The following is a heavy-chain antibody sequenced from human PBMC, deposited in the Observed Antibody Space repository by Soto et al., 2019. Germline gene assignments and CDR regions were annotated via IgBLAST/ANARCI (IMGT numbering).Heavy chain of an antibody. V-gene: IGHV4-59*08. J-gene: IGHJ4*02. CDR3: ARLGYGSGSYSTAIAY. Sequence: SETLSLSCTVSGGSISSYYWSWIRQPPGKGLEWIGYIYYSGSTNYNPSLKSRVTISVDTSKNQFSLKLSSVTAADTAVYYCARLGYGSGSYSTAIAYWGQGTLVTVSS. D-gene: IGHD3-10*01. CDR2: IYYSGST. CDR1: GGSISSYY.